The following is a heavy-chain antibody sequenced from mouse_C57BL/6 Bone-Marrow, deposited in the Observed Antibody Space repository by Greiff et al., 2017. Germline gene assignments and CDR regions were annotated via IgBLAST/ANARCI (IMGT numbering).Heavy chain of an antibody. D-gene: IGHD1-1*01. CDR3: TTVYYYGSSPYYFDY. V-gene: IGHV14-4*01. Sequence: VQLQQSGAELVRPGASVKLSCTASGFNIKDDYMHWVKQRPEQGLEWIGWIDPENGDTEYASKFPGKATITADTSSNTAYLQLSSLTSEDTAVYYCTTVYYYGSSPYYFDYWGQGTTLTVSS. CDR2: IDPENGDT. J-gene: IGHJ2*01. CDR1: GFNIKDDY.